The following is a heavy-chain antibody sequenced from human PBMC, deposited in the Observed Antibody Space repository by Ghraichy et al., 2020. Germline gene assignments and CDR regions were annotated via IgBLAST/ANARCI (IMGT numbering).Heavy chain of an antibody. Sequence: ASVKVSFTTSGYSFTNTYMHWVRLAPGQGLEWMGLINLNDGRINYSQKFRARITMTRDTSTNTVYMELSSLRSADSAVYYCARDRRLVDETYVRTPTSFDMWGQGTMVTVSS. V-gene: IGHV1-46*03. J-gene: IGHJ3*02. CDR2: INLNDGRI. CDR3: ARDRRLVDETYVRTPTSFDM. CDR1: GYSFTNTY. D-gene: IGHD1-26*01.